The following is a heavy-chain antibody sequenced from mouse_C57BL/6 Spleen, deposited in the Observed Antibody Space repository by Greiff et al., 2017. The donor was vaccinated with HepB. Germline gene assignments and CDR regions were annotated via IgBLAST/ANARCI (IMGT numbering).Heavy chain of an antibody. J-gene: IGHJ2*01. Sequence: VKLMESGAELARPGASVKLSCKASGYTFTSYGISWVKQRTGQGLEWIGEIYPRSGNTYYNEKFKGKATLTADKSSSTAYMELRSLTSEDSAVYFCRWATVVVDYWGQGTTLTVSS. CDR3: RWATVVVDY. D-gene: IGHD1-1*01. CDR2: IYPRSGNT. CDR1: GYTFTSYG. V-gene: IGHV1-81*01.